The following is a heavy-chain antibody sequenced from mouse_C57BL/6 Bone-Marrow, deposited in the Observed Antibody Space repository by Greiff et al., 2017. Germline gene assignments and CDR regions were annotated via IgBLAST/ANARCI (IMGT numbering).Heavy chain of an antibody. CDR2: IDPNSGGT. CDR1: GYTFTSYW. J-gene: IGHJ2*01. CDR3: AREVGIYYYGSSPHYFDY. D-gene: IGHD1-1*01. V-gene: IGHV1-72*01. Sequence: QVQLKQPGAELVKPGASVKLSCKASGYTFTSYWMHWVKQRPGRGLEWIGRIDPNSGGTKYNEKFKSKATLTVDKPSSTAYMQLSSLTSEDSAVYYCAREVGIYYYGSSPHYFDYWGQGTTLTVSS.